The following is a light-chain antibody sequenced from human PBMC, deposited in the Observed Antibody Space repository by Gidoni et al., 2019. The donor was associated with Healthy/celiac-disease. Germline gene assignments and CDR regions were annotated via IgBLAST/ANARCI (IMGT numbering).Light chain of an antibody. CDR3: GTWDSSLPWV. CDR1: SSNIGNNY. Sequence: QSVLTQPPSVSAAPGQKVTISCSGSSSNIGNNYVSWYQQLPGTAPKLLIYDNNKRPSGIPDRFSGSKSGTSAILGITGLQTGDEADYYCGTWDSSLPWVFGGGTKLTVL. J-gene: IGLJ3*02. CDR2: DNN. V-gene: IGLV1-51*01.